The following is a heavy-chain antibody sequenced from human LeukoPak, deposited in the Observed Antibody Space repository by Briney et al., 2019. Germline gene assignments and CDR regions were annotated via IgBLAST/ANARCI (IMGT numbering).Heavy chain of an antibody. CDR2: IYYSGST. CDR1: GGSISSSSYY. Sequence: KASETLSLTCTVSGGSISSSSYYWGWIRQPPGKGLEWIGSIYYSGSTYYNPSLKSRLTISVDTSKNQFSLKLSSVTAADTAVYYCARPAYSSGWYHYWGQGTLVTVSS. V-gene: IGHV4-39*01. J-gene: IGHJ4*02. D-gene: IGHD6-19*01. CDR3: ARPAYSSGWYHY.